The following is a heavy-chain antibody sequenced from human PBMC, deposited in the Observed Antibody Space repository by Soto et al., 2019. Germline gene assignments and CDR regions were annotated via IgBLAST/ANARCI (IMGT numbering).Heavy chain of an antibody. J-gene: IGHJ5*02. Sequence: QIQLVQSGGEVKKPGASVKVSCKASGYTFTNYGIDWVRRAPGQGLEWMGWISANNGDTNYAQKFQGRVTMTTDTSTSTAYMELRSLTSDDTAVYYCARDPRIEGPPRKNWLDPWGQGTLVTVSS. CDR1: GYTFTNYG. CDR2: ISANNGDT. D-gene: IGHD2-21*01. CDR3: ARDPRIEGPPRKNWLDP. V-gene: IGHV1-18*04.